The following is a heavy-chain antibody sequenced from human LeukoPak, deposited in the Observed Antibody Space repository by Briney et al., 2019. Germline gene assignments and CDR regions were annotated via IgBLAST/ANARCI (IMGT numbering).Heavy chain of an antibody. V-gene: IGHV3-33*01. CDR2: LWSDGTTN. Sequence: PGGSLRPSCAASGFTFSDYGMQWVRQAPGKGLEWVAVLWSDGTTNYCADSVKARFTFSRDNSKNTLHLEMNSLRAEDTALYYCARERAPFDGLDHWGQGTLVTVSS. CDR1: GFTFSDYG. J-gene: IGHJ4*02. CDR3: ARERAPFDGLDH.